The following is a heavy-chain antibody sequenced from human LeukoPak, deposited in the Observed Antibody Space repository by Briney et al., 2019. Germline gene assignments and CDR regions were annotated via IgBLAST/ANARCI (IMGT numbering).Heavy chain of an antibody. CDR3: ARNWADYVWGSYRYTPPRNWFDP. Sequence: SETLSLTCAVYGGSFSGYYWSWIRQPPGKGLEWIGEINHSGSTNYNPSLKSRVTISVDTSKNQFSLKLSSVTAADTAVYYCARNWADYVWGSYRYTPPRNWFDPWGQGTLVTVSS. CDR2: INHSGST. D-gene: IGHD3-16*02. CDR1: GGSFSGYY. J-gene: IGHJ5*02. V-gene: IGHV4-34*01.